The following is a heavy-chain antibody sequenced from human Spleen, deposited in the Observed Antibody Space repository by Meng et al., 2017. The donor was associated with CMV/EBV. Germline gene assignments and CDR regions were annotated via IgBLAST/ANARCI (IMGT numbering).Heavy chain of an antibody. CDR3: ARNGTWVAAAGYFDY. D-gene: IGHD6-13*01. V-gene: IGHV1-18*01. Sequence: ASVKVSCKASGYTFINYGITWVREAPGQGLEWMAWISPYNGDTKYEQKFQDRVTMTTDTSTTTAYMEPRSLRSDDTAVDYCARNGTWVAAAGYFDYWGQGTLVTVSS. J-gene: IGHJ4*02. CDR2: ISPYNGDT. CDR1: GYTFINYG.